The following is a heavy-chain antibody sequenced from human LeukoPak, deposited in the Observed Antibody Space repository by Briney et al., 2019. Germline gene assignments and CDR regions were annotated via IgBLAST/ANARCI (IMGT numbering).Heavy chain of an antibody. V-gene: IGHV3-30*04. J-gene: IGHJ6*03. CDR2: ISYDGGNK. CDR3: ARDYSKGMIDGYYMDV. Sequence: GGSLRLSCAASGFTLSSYAMSWGREAPGKGRGWGAVISYDGGNKYYADSVKGRFTISRDNSKNSLYLKMNSMRAEDTAVYYCARDYSKGMIDGYYMDVWGKGTTVTVSS. D-gene: IGHD3-22*01. CDR1: GFTLSSYA.